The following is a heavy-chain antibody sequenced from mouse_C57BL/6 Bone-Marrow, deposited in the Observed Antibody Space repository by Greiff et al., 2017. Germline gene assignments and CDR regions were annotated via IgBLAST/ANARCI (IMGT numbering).Heavy chain of an antibody. Sequence: EVQLQQSGPELVKPGASVKISCTASGYSFTDYNMNWVKQSNGKSLEWIGVINPNYGNTCYNQKFKGKATLTVDQSSSTAYMQLSSLTSEDCAIYYCALTKVVATGAKDYWGQRTSGNLSS. CDR2: INPNYGNT. D-gene: IGHD1-1*01. J-gene: IGHJ4*01. CDR1: GYSFTDYN. V-gene: IGHV1-39*01. CDR3: ALTKVVATGAKDY.